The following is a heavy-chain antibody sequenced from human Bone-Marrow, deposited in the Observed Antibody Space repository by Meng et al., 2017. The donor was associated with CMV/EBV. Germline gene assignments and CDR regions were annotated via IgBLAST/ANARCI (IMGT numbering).Heavy chain of an antibody. Sequence: GGSLRLSCVASGFTFSTYAMHWVRQAPGKGLEWVAVISYDGSNKYYADSVKGRFTISRDNSKNTLYLQMNSLRAEDTAVYYCARDFSGSYYFDYWGQGTLVTVSS. V-gene: IGHV3-30-3*01. CDR1: GFTFSTYA. J-gene: IGHJ4*02. D-gene: IGHD1-26*01. CDR3: ARDFSGSYYFDY. CDR2: ISYDGSNK.